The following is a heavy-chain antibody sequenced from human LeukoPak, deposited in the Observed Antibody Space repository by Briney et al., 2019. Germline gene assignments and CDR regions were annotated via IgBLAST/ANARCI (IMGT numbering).Heavy chain of an antibody. J-gene: IGHJ4*02. CDR1: GYTFTSYY. D-gene: IGHD3-10*01. CDR2: INPNSGGT. CDR3: ARVWFGETDFDY. V-gene: IGHV1-2*02. Sequence: GASVKVSCKASGYTFTSYYIQWVRQAPGQGLEWMGWINPNSGGTNYAQKFQGRVTMTRDTSISTAYMELSRLRSDDTAVYYCARVWFGETDFDYWGQGTLVTVSS.